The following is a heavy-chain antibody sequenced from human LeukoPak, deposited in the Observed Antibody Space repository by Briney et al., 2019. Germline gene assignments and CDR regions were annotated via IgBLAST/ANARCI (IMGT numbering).Heavy chain of an antibody. Sequence: ASVTVSCKASGYTFTGYYMHWVRQAPGKGLEWVGSINPDSGGTNYAQKFQGRSTMTRDTSINTAYMELSRLRSAHTAVYYCATAVLGLTYYCDSGHGGAFDYWGQGTLVTVSS. CDR1: GYTFTGYY. CDR3: ATAVLGLTYYCDSGHGGAFDY. V-gene: IGHV1-2*02. D-gene: IGHD3-22*01. CDR2: INPDSGGT. J-gene: IGHJ4*02.